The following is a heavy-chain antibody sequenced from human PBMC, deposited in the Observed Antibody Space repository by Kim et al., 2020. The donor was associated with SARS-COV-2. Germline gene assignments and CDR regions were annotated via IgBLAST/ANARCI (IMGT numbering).Heavy chain of an antibody. CDR2: T. Sequence: TNYTPPVKSRLTISIDTSKSHFSLKLNSVTAADTAVYYCATLRFGDSYFDYWGQGTLVTVSS. D-gene: IGHD3-10*01. CDR3: ATLRFGDSYFDY. V-gene: IGHV4-61*03. J-gene: IGHJ4*02.